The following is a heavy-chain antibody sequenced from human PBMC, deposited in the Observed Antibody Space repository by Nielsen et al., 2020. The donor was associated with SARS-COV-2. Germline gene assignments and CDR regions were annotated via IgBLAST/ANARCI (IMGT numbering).Heavy chain of an antibody. Sequence: GGSLRLSCAASGFSVSSNYMSWVRQGPGKGLEWVSLIYTSGGTYYADSVKGRFIISRDNSKNTLHLQMDSLRAEDTAVYYCARHMTTAETFFGMDVWGQGTTVTVS. D-gene: IGHD4-11*01. J-gene: IGHJ6*02. V-gene: IGHV3-53*01. CDR3: ARHMTTAETFFGMDV. CDR2: IYTSGGT. CDR1: GFSVSSNY.